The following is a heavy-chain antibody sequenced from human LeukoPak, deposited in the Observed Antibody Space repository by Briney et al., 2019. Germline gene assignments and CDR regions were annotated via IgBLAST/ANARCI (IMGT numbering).Heavy chain of an antibody. CDR3: ARGPYSYDSSGAFDI. V-gene: IGHV4-61*02. CDR2: ISSSGST. Sequence: SETLSLTCTVSGGSISSGDYYWSWIRQPAGKGLEWIVRISSSGSTNYNPSLKSRVTISVDTSKNQFSLKLSSVTAADTAVYFCARGPYSYDSSGAFDIWGQGTMVTVSS. D-gene: IGHD3-22*01. J-gene: IGHJ3*02. CDR1: GGSISSGDYY.